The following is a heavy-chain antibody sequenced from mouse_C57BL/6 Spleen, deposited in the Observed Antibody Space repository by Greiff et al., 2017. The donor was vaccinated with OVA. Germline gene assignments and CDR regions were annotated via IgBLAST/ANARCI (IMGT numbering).Heavy chain of an antibody. CDR1: GYTFTSYW. CDR3: ARGGYSNYGDY. V-gene: IGHV1-69*01. D-gene: IGHD2-5*01. J-gene: IGHJ2*01. CDR2: LDPSDSYT. Sequence: VQLQQPGAELVMPGASVKLSCKASGYTFTSYWMHWVKQRPGQGLEWIGELDPSDSYTNYNQKFKGKSTLTVDKSSSTAYMQLSSLTSEDSAVYYCARGGYSNYGDYWGQGTTLTVSS.